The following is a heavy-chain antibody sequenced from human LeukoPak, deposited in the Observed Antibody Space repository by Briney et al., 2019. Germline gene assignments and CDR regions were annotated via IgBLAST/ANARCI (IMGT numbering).Heavy chain of an antibody. J-gene: IGHJ4*02. CDR3: ARDSSGDY. CDR1: GFTFSSYS. Sequence: GGSLRLSCAASGFTFSSYSMNWVRQAPGKGLEWVSSISGSSSYIYYADSVKGRFTISRDNAKNSLYLQMNSLRAEDTAVYYCARDSSGDYWGQGTLVTVSS. D-gene: IGHD6-19*01. CDR2: ISGSSSYI. V-gene: IGHV3-21*01.